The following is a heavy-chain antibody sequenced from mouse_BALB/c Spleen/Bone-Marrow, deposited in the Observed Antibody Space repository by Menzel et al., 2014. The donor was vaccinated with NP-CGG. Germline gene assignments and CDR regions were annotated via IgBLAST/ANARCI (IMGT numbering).Heavy chain of an antibody. CDR2: INPGSDSS. Sequence: QVQLQQSGAELVRPGTSVKVSCKASAYAFTNYLIEWIKKRPGQGLEWIGAINPGSDSSTYNEKFRSKATLTADNSSSTAYMHLSSLTSDDSEVYFCARAIYYDYDDGGAFAYWGQGTLVTVSA. V-gene: IGHV1-54*01. CDR1: AYAFTNYL. J-gene: IGHJ3*01. CDR3: ARAIYYDYDDGGAFAY. D-gene: IGHD2-4*01.